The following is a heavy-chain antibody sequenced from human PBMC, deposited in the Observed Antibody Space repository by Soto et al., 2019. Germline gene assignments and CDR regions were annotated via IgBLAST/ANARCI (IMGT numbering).Heavy chain of an antibody. Sequence: EVQLVESGGGLVQPGGSLRLSCAASGFTFSSYWMHWVRQAPGKGLVWVSRINSDGSSTSYADSVKGRFTISRDNAKNTLYQQINSLRAEDTAVYYCARGGSLNWYFDLCGRGTLVTVSS. D-gene: IGHD1-26*01. J-gene: IGHJ2*01. CDR3: ARGGSLNWYFDL. V-gene: IGHV3-74*01. CDR1: GFTFSSYW. CDR2: INSDGSST.